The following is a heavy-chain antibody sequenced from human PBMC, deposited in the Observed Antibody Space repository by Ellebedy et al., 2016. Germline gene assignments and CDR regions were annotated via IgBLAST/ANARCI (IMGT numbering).Heavy chain of an antibody. CDR2: ISWNSGTT. CDR1: GFTFDDYA. D-gene: IGHD2-21*01. V-gene: IGHV3-9*01. J-gene: IGHJ4*02. CDR3: ARYCGEH. Sequence: SLKISCAASGFTFDDYAMHWVRQAPGKGLEWVSGISWNSGTTDYADFVKGRFTISRDNAKNSLYLQMNSLTADDKAVYYCARYCGEHWGQGTLVTVSS.